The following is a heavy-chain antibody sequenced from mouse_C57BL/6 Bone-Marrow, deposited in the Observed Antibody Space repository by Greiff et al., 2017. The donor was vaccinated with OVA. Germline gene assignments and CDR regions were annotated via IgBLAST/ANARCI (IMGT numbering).Heavy chain of an antibody. CDR1: GFNIKDDY. D-gene: IGHD1-1*01. V-gene: IGHV14-4*01. J-gene: IGHJ1*03. CDR2: IDPENGDT. Sequence: EVQLQQSGAELVRPGASVKLSCTASGFNIKDDYMHWVKQRPEQGLEWIGWIDPENGDTEYASKFQGKATITADTSSNTAYLQLSSLTSEDTAVYYCTTPPFTVVSHWYFDVWGTGTTVTVSS. CDR3: TTPPFTVVSHWYFDV.